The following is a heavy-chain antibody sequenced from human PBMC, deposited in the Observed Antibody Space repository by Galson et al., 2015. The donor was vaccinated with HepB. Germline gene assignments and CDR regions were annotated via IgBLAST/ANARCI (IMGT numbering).Heavy chain of an antibody. Sequence: SLRLSCAASGFTFSSYGMSWVRQAPGKGLEWVSAISGSGGSTNYAHTVKGRFTISRDTSKNTLYLQMNSLRAEDTAVYYCAKDPTVTSFVAWFDPWGQGTLVTVSS. D-gene: IGHD4-17*01. CDR1: GFTFSSYG. V-gene: IGHV3-23*01. CDR3: AKDPTVTSFVAWFDP. CDR2: ISGSGGST. J-gene: IGHJ5*02.